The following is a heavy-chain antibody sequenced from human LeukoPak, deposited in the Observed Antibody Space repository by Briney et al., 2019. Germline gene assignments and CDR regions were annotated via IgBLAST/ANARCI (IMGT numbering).Heavy chain of an antibody. D-gene: IGHD2-8*01. CDR1: GFTFSNAW. CDR2: IKSKTDGGTT. V-gene: IGHV3-15*01. Sequence: GGSLRLSCAASGFTFSNAWMSWVRQAPGKGLEWVGRIKSKTDGGTTDYAAPVKGRFTISRDDSKNTLFLQMNSLKSEDTAIYYCTTYPMVYAMNYWGQGTLVTVSS. CDR3: TTYPMVYAMNY. J-gene: IGHJ4*02.